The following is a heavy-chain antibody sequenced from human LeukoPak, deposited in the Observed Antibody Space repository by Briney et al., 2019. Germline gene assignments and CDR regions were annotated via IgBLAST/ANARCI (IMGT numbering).Heavy chain of an antibody. CDR1: GFTFSSYS. CDR3: ARDAGSYYGGNWFDP. V-gene: IGHV3-21*01. J-gene: IGHJ5*02. CDR2: VSGSSSYT. Sequence: WGSLRLSCVVSGFTFSSYSMNWVRQAPGKGLEWVSSVSGSSSYTNYGDSAKGRSTISRDNAKNSLFLQMNSLRAEDTAVYYCARDAGSYYGGNWFDPWGQGTLVTV. D-gene: IGHD1-26*01.